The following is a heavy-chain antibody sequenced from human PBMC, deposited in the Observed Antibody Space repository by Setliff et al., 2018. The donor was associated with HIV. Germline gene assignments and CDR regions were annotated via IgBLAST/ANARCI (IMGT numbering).Heavy chain of an antibody. V-gene: IGHV3-11*04. CDR3: ARGGEGLDV. Sequence: GGSLRLSCAASGFRFSDHFASWFRRAPGKGLEWISDISSSGDTSNYADSVKGRFTISRDNAKNSLYLQMNSLRAEDTAVYYCARGGEGLDVWGQGTTVTVSS. D-gene: IGHD3-16*01. CDR1: GFRFSDHF. CDR2: ISSSGDTS. J-gene: IGHJ6*02.